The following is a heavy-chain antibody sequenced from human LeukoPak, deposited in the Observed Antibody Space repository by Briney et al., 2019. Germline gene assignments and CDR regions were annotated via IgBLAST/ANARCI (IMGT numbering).Heavy chain of an antibody. D-gene: IGHD3-10*01. CDR3: ARGHPGTVLTEGLALIEPTYGSGSFDY. J-gene: IGHJ4*02. Sequence: SQTLSLTCTVSGGSISSGTYYWSWIRQPAGKGLEWIGRIYTSGSTNYDPSLKSRVTISVDTSKNQFSPKLSSVTAADTAVYYCARGHPGTVLTEGLALIEPTYGSGSFDYWGQGTLVTVSS. CDR2: IYTSGST. CDR1: GGSISSGTYY. V-gene: IGHV4-61*02.